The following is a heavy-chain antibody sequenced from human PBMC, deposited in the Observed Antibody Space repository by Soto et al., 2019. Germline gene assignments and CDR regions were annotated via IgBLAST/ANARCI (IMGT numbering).Heavy chain of an antibody. Sequence: ASVKVSRKPSGYTFNSYAMHWVRQAPGQRLAWMGWINAGNGNTKYSQKFQGRVTITRDTSASTAYMELSSLRSEDTAVYYGAREGSSCDLYYNYNLDIWGKGTTVTVSS. V-gene: IGHV1-3*01. CDR2: INAGNGNT. CDR3: AREGSSCDLYYNYNLDI. CDR1: GYTFNSYA. J-gene: IGHJ6*03. D-gene: IGHD6-6*01.